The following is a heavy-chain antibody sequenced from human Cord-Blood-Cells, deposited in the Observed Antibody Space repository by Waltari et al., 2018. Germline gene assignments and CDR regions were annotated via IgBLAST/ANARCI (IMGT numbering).Heavy chain of an antibody. J-gene: IGHJ6*02. Sequence: QVQLQQWGAGLLKPSETLSLTCAVYGGSFSGYYWSWIRQPQGRGLEWIGEINHSGSTNYNPSLKSRVTISVDTSKNQFSLKLSSVTAADTAVYYCARGWRYCSSTSCYYYYGMDVWGQGTTVTVSS. CDR3: ARGWRYCSSTSCYYYYGMDV. CDR2: INHSGST. D-gene: IGHD2-2*01. CDR1: GGSFSGYY. V-gene: IGHV4-34*01.